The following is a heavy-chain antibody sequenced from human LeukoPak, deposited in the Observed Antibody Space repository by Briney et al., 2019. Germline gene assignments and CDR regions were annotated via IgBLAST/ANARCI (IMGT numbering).Heavy chain of an antibody. CDR1: GGSISSSSYY. V-gene: IGHV4-39*01. CDR2: IYYSGST. J-gene: IGHJ5*02. CDR3: ARIVVPLGWFDP. Sequence: SETLSLTCTVSGGSISSSSYYWGWIRQPPGKGLEWTGSIYYSGSTYYNPSLKSRVTISVDTSKNQFSLKLSSVTAADTAVYYCARIVVPLGWFDPWGQGTLVTVSS. D-gene: IGHD3-22*01.